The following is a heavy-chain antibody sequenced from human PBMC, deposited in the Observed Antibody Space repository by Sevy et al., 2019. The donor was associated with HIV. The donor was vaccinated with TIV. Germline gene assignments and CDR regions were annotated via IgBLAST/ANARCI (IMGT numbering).Heavy chain of an antibody. V-gene: IGHV3-30*18. Sequence: GGSLRLSCAASGFTFRNYGMHWVRQAPGKGLEWVAVISYDGGNKYYGDSLKGRFTISRDNSKNTLYLQMNSLRPEDTAVYYCAKMGPGGSHLYYFDYRGQGTLVTVSS. CDR2: ISYDGGNK. CDR3: AKMGPGGSHLYYFDY. J-gene: IGHJ4*02. D-gene: IGHD1-26*01. CDR1: GFTFRNYG.